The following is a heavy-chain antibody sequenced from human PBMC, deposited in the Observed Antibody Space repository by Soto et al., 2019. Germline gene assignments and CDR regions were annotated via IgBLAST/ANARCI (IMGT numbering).Heavy chain of an antibody. CDR1: RFTFSDYA. D-gene: IGHD3-22*01. J-gene: IGHJ4*02. CDR2: ISGSGGST. CDR3: AKDPQTYYFDSTGYSYAPLYAY. V-gene: IGHV3-23*01. Sequence: VGSLRLSCAASRFTFSDYAMSWVCQAPGKGLEWVSTISGSGGSTYYADSVKGRFTISRDNSKNTLYLQMNSLRAEDTALYHCAKDPQTYYFDSTGYSYAPLYAYWGRGTLVTVSS.